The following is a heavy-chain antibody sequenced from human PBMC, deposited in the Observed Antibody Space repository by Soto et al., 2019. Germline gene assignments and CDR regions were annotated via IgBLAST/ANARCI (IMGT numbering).Heavy chain of an antibody. CDR1: GFTFTSSA. Sequence: SVKVSCKASGFTFTSSAVQWVRQARGQRLEWIGWIVVGSGNTNYAQKFQERVTITREMFKSNGYMGLSSLRFGEPGGVFLGGAGLNGKKFDQWGQGTLVTVSP. D-gene: IGHD3-16*01. CDR3: GGAGLNGKKFDQ. V-gene: IGHV1-58*01. J-gene: IGHJ4*02. CDR2: IVVGSGNT.